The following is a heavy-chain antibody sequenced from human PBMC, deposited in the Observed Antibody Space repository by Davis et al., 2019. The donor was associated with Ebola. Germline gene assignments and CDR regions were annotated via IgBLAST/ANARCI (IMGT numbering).Heavy chain of an antibody. CDR1: GGSINTYY. CDR3: ARGHGGNSLY. D-gene: IGHD4-23*01. Sequence: SETLSLTCTVSGGSINTYYWSWIRQPPGKGLEWIGYIYYSGSNNYNPSLKSRVTISVDTSKNQFSLKLSSVTAADTAVYYCARGHGGNSLYWGQGTLVTVSS. J-gene: IGHJ4*02. V-gene: IGHV4-59*01. CDR2: IYYSGSN.